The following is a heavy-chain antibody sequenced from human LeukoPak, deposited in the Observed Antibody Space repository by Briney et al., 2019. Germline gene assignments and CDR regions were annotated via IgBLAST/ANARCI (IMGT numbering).Heavy chain of an antibody. Sequence: PSETLSLTCTVSGGSISSYYWSWLRQPPGKGLEWIGYIYYSGSTNYNPSLKSRVTISVDTSKNQFSLKLSSVTAADTAVYYCARVAEYDFWSGYYPRHYYYYGMDVWGQGTTVTVSS. D-gene: IGHD3-3*01. CDR1: GGSISSYY. CDR2: IYYSGST. CDR3: ARVAEYDFWSGYYPRHYYYYGMDV. J-gene: IGHJ6*02. V-gene: IGHV4-59*01.